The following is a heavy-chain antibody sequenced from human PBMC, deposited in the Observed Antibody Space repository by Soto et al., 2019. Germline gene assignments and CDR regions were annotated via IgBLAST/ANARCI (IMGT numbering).Heavy chain of an antibody. CDR1: GFTFSSYG. Sequence: QVQLVESGGGVVQPGRSLTLSCAASGFTFSSYGMHWVRQAPGKGLEWVAVISYDGSNKYYADSVKGRFTISRDNSKNTLYLQMNSLRAEDTAVYYCAKDVVVVATTGLGDYYYYYGMDVCGQGTTVTVSS. V-gene: IGHV3-30*18. J-gene: IGHJ6*02. CDR2: ISYDGSNK. D-gene: IGHD2-15*01. CDR3: AKDVVVVATTGLGDYYYYYGMDV.